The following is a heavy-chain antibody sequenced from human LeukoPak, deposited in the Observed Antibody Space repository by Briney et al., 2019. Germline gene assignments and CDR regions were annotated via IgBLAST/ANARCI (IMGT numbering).Heavy chain of an antibody. Sequence: SGGSLRLSCAASGFIFSDAWMTWVRQAPGKGLEWVSYISSSGSTIYYADSVKGRFTISRDNAKNSLYLQMNSLRAEDTAVYYCARDGSSSWDPDLNWFDPWGQGTLVTVSS. CDR1: GFIFSDAW. CDR2: ISSSGSTI. J-gene: IGHJ5*02. D-gene: IGHD6-13*01. V-gene: IGHV3-11*04. CDR3: ARDGSSSWDPDLNWFDP.